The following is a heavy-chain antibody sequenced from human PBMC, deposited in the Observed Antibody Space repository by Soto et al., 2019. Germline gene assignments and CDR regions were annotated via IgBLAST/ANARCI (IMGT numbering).Heavy chain of an antibody. CDR1: GGSISSYY. CDR3: ARKRNYYGMDV. J-gene: IGHJ6*02. Sequence: SETLSLTCTVSGGSISSYYWSWIRQPPGKGLEWIGYIYYSGSTNYNPSLKSRVTISVDTSKNQFSLKLSSVTAADTAVYYCARKRNYYGMDVWGQGTKVTVS. V-gene: IGHV4-59*01. CDR2: IYYSGST.